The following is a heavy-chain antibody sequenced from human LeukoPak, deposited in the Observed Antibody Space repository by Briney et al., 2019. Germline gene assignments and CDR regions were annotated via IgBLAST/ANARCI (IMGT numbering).Heavy chain of an antibody. CDR1: GFTVSSNY. CDR3: AREGPRGNSQFDY. V-gene: IGHV3-53*01. CDR2: IYGGGAT. D-gene: IGHD2/OR15-2a*01. J-gene: IGHJ4*02. Sequence: PGGSLRLSCAASGFTVSSNYMNWVRQAPGKGLEWVSIIYGGGATYYADSVKGRFTISRDNSKDTLFLQMNSLRAEDTAVYYCAREGPRGNSQFDYWGQGTLVTVST.